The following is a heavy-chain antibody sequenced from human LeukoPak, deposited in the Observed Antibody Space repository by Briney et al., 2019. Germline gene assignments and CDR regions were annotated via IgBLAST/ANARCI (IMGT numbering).Heavy chain of an antibody. V-gene: IGHV4-30-4*08. CDR2: IYYSGST. CDR3: ARRIFGVVPRNWYFDL. J-gene: IGHJ2*01. Sequence: SQTLSLTCTVSGGSISSGDYYWSWIRQPPGKGLEWIGYIYYSGSTYYNPSLKSRVTISVDTSKNQFSLKLSSVTAADTAVYYCARRIFGVVPRNWYFDLWGRGTLVTVSS. D-gene: IGHD3-3*01. CDR1: GGSISSGDYY.